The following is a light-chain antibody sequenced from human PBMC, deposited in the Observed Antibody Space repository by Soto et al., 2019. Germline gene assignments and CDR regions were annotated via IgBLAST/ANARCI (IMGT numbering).Light chain of an antibody. V-gene: IGKV1-27*01. J-gene: IGKJ5*01. CDR1: QVIGNY. CDR2: GAY. Sequence: DLHIAESPSSLSASGGDRVTLPCRASQVIGNYLAWYQQKPGKVPKLLIYGAYTLQSGVPSRFSGSGSGTDFTLTISSLQPEDVAIYYCQKYNSGLITFGQGTRLEVK. CDR3: QKYNSGLIT.